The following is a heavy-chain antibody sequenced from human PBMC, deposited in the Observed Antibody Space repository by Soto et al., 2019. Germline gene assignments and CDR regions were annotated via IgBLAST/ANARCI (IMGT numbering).Heavy chain of an antibody. D-gene: IGHD6-19*01. V-gene: IGHV3-23*01. CDR3: VKSAAGWIAVAGTEYFQH. CDR1: GFTFSSYA. CDR2: ISGSGGST. Sequence: GGSLRLSCAASGFTFSSYAMSWVRQAPGKGLEWVSAISGSGGSTYYADSVKGRFTISRDNSKNTLYLQMNSLRAEDTAVYYCVKSAAGWIAVAGTEYFQHWGQGTLVTVSS. J-gene: IGHJ1*01.